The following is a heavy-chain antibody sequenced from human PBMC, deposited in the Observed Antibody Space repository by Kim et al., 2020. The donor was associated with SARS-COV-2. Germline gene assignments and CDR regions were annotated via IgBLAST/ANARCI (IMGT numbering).Heavy chain of an antibody. Sequence: NKDYVYSVEGRFAISRDNSKNTLYLHMKRLRAEDTAVYYCAKESTGACIDYWGQGTPVTVSS. J-gene: IGHJ4*02. CDR3: AKESTGACIDY. V-gene: IGHV3-33*06. D-gene: IGHD2-21*01. CDR2: NK.